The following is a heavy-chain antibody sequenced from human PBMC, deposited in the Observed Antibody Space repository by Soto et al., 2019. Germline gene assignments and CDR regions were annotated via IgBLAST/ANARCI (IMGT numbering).Heavy chain of an antibody. CDR1: GGSISSYY. V-gene: IGHV4-59*08. Sequence: QVQLQESGPGLVKPSETLSLTCTVSGGSISSYYWSWIRQPPGKGLEWIGYIYYSGSTNYNPSLKSRVTISVDTSKNQISLKLSSVTAADTAVYYCARHSPYCGGDCLDYWGQGTLVTVSS. CDR2: IYYSGST. D-gene: IGHD2-21*02. J-gene: IGHJ4*02. CDR3: ARHSPYCGGDCLDY.